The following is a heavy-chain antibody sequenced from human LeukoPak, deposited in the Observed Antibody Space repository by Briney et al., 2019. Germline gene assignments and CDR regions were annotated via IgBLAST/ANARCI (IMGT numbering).Heavy chain of an antibody. V-gene: IGHV4-59*01. D-gene: IGHD3-22*01. CDR1: DDSISSYY. CDR2: IYSSGST. CDR3: ARSRNSSGYRNNWLDP. J-gene: IGHJ5*02. Sequence: SETLSLTCTVSDDSISSYYWSWIRQPPGKGLEWIGYIYSSGSTNYNPSLKSRVTMSVDTSKNQFSLKLNSVTAADTAVYYCARSRNSSGYRNNWLDPWGQGTLVTVSS.